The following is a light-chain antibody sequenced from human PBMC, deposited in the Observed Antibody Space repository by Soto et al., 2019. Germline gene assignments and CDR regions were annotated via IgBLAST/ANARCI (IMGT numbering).Light chain of an antibody. CDR1: QSLLYSSDNKNY. CDR2: WAS. CDR3: QEFYSTPSLT. Sequence: DIVMTQSTDSLTVSLGERATINCKSSQSLLYSSDNKNYLAWYQQKAGQPPKLHIYWASVRQPGVPDRFSGSGSGTDFSLTISSLQAEDVAVYYCQEFYSTPSLTFGGGTKVEIK. J-gene: IGKJ4*01. V-gene: IGKV4-1*01.